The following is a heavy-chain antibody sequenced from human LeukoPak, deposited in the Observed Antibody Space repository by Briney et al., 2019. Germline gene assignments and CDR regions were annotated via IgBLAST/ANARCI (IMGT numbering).Heavy chain of an antibody. V-gene: IGHV3-74*01. CDR2: INSDGSST. CDR3: ARDGTYYYDSSGYYAEYFQH. J-gene: IGHJ1*01. CDR1: GFTFSSYW. D-gene: IGHD3-22*01. Sequence: GGSLRLSCAASGFTFSSYWMHWVRQAPGKGLVWVSRINSDGSSTSYADSVKGRFTISRDNAKNTLYLQMNSLRAEDTAVYYCARDGTYYYDSSGYYAEYFQHWGQGTLVTVSS.